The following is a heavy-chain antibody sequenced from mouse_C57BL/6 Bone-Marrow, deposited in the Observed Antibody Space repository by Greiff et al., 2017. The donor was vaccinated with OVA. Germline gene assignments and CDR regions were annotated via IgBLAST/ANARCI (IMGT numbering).Heavy chain of an antibody. D-gene: IGHD2-3*01. CDR1: GYTFTGYW. CDR3: ARSPRWLLRFY. J-gene: IGHJ2*01. Sequence: VQLQQSGAELMKPGASVKLSCKATGYTFTGYWIEWVKQRPGHGLEWIGEILPGSGSTNYNDTVKGKATFIADTTSNNAFMQLSSLTTEDYAIYYCARSPRWLLRFYWGQGTTLTVAS. CDR2: ILPGSGST. V-gene: IGHV1-9*01.